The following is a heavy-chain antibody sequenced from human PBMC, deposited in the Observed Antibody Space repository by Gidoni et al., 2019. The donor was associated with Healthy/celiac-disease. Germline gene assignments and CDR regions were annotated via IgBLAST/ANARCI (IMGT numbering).Heavy chain of an antibody. J-gene: IGHJ6*02. V-gene: IGHV1-18*01. D-gene: IGHD2-2*01. CDR1: GYTFPSYG. CDR3: ARDGVVPAANYYYYGMDV. CDR2: ISAYNGNT. Sequence: QVQLVQSGAEVKKPGASVKVSCKASGYTFPSYGISWVRQAPGQGLAWMGWISAYNGNTHYAQKLQGRVTMTTDTSTSTAYMELRSLRSDDTAVYYCARDGVVPAANYYYYGMDVWGQGTTVTVSS.